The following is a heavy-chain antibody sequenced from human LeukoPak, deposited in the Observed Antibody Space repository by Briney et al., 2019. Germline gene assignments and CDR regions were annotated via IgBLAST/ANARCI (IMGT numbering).Heavy chain of an antibody. J-gene: IGHJ4*02. D-gene: IGHD6-13*01. Sequence: GESLKNSCKGSGYSFTSYWISWVRQMPGKGLEWMGRIDPSDSYTNYSPSFQGHVTISADKSISTAYLQWSSLKASDTAMYYCARRESSSSWYDDYWGQGALVTVSS. CDR1: GYSFTSYW. V-gene: IGHV5-10-1*01. CDR3: ARRESSSSWYDDY. CDR2: IDPSDSYT.